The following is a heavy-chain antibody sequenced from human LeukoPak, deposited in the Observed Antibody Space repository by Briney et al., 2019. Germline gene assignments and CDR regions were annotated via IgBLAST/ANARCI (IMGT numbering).Heavy chain of an antibody. CDR1: GGSFSGYY. V-gene: IGHV4-34*01. J-gene: IGHJ5*02. CDR3: ARGKTGTTRWFDP. D-gene: IGHD1-7*01. CDR2: INHSGST. Sequence: SETLSLTCAVYGGSFSGYYWSWIRQPPGKGLEWIGEINHSGSTNYNPSLKSRVTISVDTSKNQFSLKLSSVTAADTAVYYCARGKTGTTRWFDPWGQGTLVTVSS.